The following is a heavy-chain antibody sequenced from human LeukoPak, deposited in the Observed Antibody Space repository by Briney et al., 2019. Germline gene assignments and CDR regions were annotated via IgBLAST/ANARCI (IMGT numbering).Heavy chain of an antibody. V-gene: IGHV4-30-4*01. J-gene: IGHJ4*02. CDR3: ARVPYGDYINY. D-gene: IGHD4-17*01. CDR2: IYYSGST. CDR1: GASISSGDYY. Sequence: SQTLSLTCTVSGASISSGDYYWSWIRQPPGKGLEWIGYIYYSGSTYYNPSLKSRVTVSRDTSKNQVSLKVSSVTAADTAVYYCARVPYGDYINYCGQGTLVTVSS.